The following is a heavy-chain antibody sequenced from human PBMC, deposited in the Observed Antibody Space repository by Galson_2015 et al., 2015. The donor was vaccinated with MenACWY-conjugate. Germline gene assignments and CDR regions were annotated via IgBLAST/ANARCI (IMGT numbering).Heavy chain of an antibody. V-gene: IGHV3-30*18. D-gene: IGHD6-13*01. Sequence: SLRLSCAASGFTFSSYGMHWVRQAPGKGLEWVAVISYDGSNKYYADSVKGRFTISRDNSKNTLYLQMNSLRAEDTAVYYCAKSGIAAAWGYYYYYGMDVWGQGTTVTVSS. CDR1: GFTFSSYG. J-gene: IGHJ6*02. CDR2: ISYDGSNK. CDR3: AKSGIAAAWGYYYYYGMDV.